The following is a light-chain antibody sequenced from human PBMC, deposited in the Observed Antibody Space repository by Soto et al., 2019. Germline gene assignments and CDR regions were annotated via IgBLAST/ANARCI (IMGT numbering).Light chain of an antibody. CDR1: QSISRW. CDR2: DAS. CDR3: QQYSSYWT. Sequence: DIQMTQSPSSLSASVGDRVTITCRASQSISRWLAWYQEKPGKAPKVLIYDASNLESRVPSTFSGSGSGAEFSLTSSRLQLDDVAAYYGQQYSSYWTFGQGTEVDI. V-gene: IGKV1-5*01. J-gene: IGKJ1*01.